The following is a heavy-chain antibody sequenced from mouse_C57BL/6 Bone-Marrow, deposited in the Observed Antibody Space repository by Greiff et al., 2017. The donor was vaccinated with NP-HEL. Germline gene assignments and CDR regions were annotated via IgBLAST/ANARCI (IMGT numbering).Heavy chain of an antibody. CDR1: GYTFTSYW. CDR3: ERDYGSSY. V-gene: IGHV1-55*01. J-gene: IGHJ2*01. CDR2: IYPGSGST. D-gene: IGHD1-1*01. Sequence: VQLQQPGAELVKPGASVKISCTASGYTFTSYWITWVRQAPGQGLEWVGDIYPGSGSTTYNDKVKSKGTLTVDTYYSTDYMQLSSLTSEDAAVYYCERDYGSSYWGQGNALTVSS.